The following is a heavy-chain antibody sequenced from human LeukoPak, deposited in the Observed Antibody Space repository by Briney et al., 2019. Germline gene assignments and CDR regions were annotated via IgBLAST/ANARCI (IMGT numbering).Heavy chain of an antibody. CDR3: ATVPSGSYFGNYFDY. V-gene: IGHV1-2*02. CDR1: GYTFTGYY. J-gene: IGHJ4*02. D-gene: IGHD1-26*01. CDR2: INPNSGGT. Sequence: ASVKVSCKASGYTFTGYYMHWVRQAPGQGLEWMGWINPNSGGTNYAQRFQGRVTMTEDTSTDTAYMELSSLRSEDTAVYYCATVPSGSYFGNYFDYWGQGTLVTVSS.